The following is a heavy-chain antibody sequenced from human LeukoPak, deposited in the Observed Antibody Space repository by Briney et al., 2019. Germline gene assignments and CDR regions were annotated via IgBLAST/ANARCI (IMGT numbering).Heavy chain of an antibody. D-gene: IGHD3-10*01. CDR1: GYTFTGYY. CDR2: INPNSGDT. Sequence: GASVKVSCKASGYTFTGYYMHWVRQAPGQGLEWMGWINPNSGDTTYAQKFQGRVTMTRDTSISTAYMELSSLRSDDTAVYYCASAQITIVRSYNGMDVWGQGTTVTVSS. J-gene: IGHJ6*02. CDR3: ASAQITIVRSYNGMDV. V-gene: IGHV1-2*02.